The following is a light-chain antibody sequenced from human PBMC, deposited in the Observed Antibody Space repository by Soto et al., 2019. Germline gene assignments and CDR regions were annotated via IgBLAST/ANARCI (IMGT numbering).Light chain of an antibody. Sequence: EIVMTQSPATLSVSPGERVTLSCRASESLRTYLAWYQQKPGQATRLLIYDASTKATGIPARFSGSGSATDFTLTISSLQSEDFAVYYCQSYNDWPFTFGQGTKLVI. J-gene: IGKJ2*01. CDR2: DAS. CDR1: ESLRTY. CDR3: QSYNDWPFT. V-gene: IGKV3-15*01.